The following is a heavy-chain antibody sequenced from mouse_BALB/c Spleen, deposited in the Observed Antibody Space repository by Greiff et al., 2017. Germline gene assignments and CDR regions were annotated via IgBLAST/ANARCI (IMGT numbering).Heavy chain of an antibody. CDR2: ISNGGGST. Sequence: EVMLVESGGGLVQPGGSLKLSCAASGFTFSSYTMSWVRQTPEKRLEWVAYISNGGGSTYYPDTVKGRFTISRDNAKNTLYLQMSSLKSEDTAMYYCAGFAYWGQGTLVTVSA. CDR3: AGFAY. CDR1: GFTFSSYT. J-gene: IGHJ3*01. V-gene: IGHV5-12-2*01.